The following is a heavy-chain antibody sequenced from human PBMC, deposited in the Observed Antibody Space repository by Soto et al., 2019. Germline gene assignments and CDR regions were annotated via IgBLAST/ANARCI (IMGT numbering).Heavy chain of an antibody. D-gene: IGHD5-12*01. Sequence: LRLSCAASGFTFSSYTMHWVRQAPGKGLEWVAVISYDGSNKYYADSVKGRFTISRDNSKNTLYLQMNSLRDEDTAVYYCAITGYSGYDLPDDYWGQGTLVTVSS. V-gene: IGHV3-30-3*01. CDR1: GFTFSSYT. CDR3: AITGYSGYDLPDDY. CDR2: ISYDGSNK. J-gene: IGHJ4*02.